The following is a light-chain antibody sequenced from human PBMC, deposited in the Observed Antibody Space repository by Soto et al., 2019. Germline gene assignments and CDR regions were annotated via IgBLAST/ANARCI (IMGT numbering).Light chain of an antibody. J-gene: IGKJ1*01. V-gene: IGKV3-15*01. CDR2: GAS. CDR1: LSVSSN. CDR3: QQYNDWPRT. Sequence: EILMTQSPATLSVSPGERATLSCRASLSVSSNLAWYQQKPGQAPRLLIYGASSRATGIPARFSGSGSETEFTLTISRLQSEDFAIYYCQQYNDWPRTFGQGTKV.